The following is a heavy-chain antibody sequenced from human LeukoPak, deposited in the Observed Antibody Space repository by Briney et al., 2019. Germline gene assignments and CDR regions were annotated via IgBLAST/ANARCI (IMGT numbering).Heavy chain of an antibody. D-gene: IGHD3-16*01. J-gene: IGHJ4*02. CDR1: GFTFSSYG. Sequence: GGSLRLSCAASGFTFSSYGMHWVRQAPGKGLEWVAFIRYDGSNKYYADSVKGRFTISRDNSKNTLYLQMNSLRAEDAAVYYCARLNDYLNYFDYWGQGTLVTVSS. CDR3: ARLNDYLNYFDY. V-gene: IGHV3-30*02. CDR2: IRYDGSNK.